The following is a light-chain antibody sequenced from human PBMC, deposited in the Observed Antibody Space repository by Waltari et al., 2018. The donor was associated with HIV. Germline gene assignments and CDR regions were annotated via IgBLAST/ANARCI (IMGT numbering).Light chain of an antibody. J-gene: IGLJ2*01. CDR3: SSYGGSANLL. V-gene: IGLV2-8*01. CDR2: EVS. CDR1: SSEIGGYTY. Sequence: QSALTQPPSASGSPGQSVTISCTGTSSEIGGYTYVSWYQQYPGKASKLMIYEVSKRPSGVPDRFSGSKSANTASLTVSGLQAEDEADYYCSSYGGSANLLFGGGTKLTVL.